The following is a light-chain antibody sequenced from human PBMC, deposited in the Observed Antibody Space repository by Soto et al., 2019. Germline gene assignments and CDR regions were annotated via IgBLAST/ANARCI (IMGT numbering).Light chain of an antibody. CDR3: QQYNNLPPFAWT. V-gene: IGKV3-15*01. CDR1: QRLSTN. J-gene: IGKJ1*01. Sequence: EIVMTQSPATLSVSPGEGATLFCRASQRLSTNLAWYQQKPGQAPRLLISGASTSATGIPARFSGSGSGTEVTLTISSLQSEDFAVYYCQQYNNLPPFAWTLVQGTKVALK. CDR2: GAS.